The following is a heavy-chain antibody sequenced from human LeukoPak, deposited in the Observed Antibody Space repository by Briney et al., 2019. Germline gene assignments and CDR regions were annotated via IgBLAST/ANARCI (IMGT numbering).Heavy chain of an antibody. CDR3: ARGGYGGVFDY. J-gene: IGHJ4*02. Sequence: GGSLRLSCAASGFDFDDYMMHWVRQVPGKGLEWVSLISWDGGTTNYADSVKGRFTISRDNSKNSLYFLMNDLTAEDTAFYHCARGGYGGVFDYWGQGTLVTVSS. D-gene: IGHD4-23*01. CDR1: GFDFDDYM. CDR2: ISWDGGTT. V-gene: IGHV3-43D*04.